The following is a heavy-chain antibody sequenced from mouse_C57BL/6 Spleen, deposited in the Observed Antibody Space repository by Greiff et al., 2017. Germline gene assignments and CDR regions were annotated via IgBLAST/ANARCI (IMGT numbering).Heavy chain of an antibody. CDR2: IYPGDGAT. D-gene: IGHD1-1*01. Sequence: VQLQQSGPELVKPGASVKISCKASGYAFSSSWMNWVKQRPGKGLEWIGRIYPGDGATNYNGKFKGKATLTADKSSSTAYMQLSSLTSEDSAVYFCARERGSSPPWFAYWGQGTLVTVSA. V-gene: IGHV1-82*01. CDR1: GYAFSSSW. CDR3: ARERGSSPPWFAY. J-gene: IGHJ3*01.